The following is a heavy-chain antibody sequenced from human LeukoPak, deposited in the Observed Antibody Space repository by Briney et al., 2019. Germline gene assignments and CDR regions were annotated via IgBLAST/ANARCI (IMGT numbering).Heavy chain of an antibody. Sequence: GGSLRLPCAASGFTVSSDYMSWVRQAPGKGLEWVSIIYAGGSTYYADSVKGRFIVSRDNSKNTVYLQINSLRAEDTAVYYCARALAAASHTSFDYWGQGTLVTVSS. CDR1: GFTVSSDY. CDR2: IYAGGST. D-gene: IGHD6-13*01. V-gene: IGHV3-66*01. CDR3: ARALAAASHTSFDY. J-gene: IGHJ4*02.